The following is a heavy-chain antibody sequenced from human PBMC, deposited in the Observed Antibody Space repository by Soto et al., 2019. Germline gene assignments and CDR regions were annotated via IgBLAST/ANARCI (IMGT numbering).Heavy chain of an antibody. V-gene: IGHV4-31*03. CDR1: GGSISSGGYY. CDR3: ARFRFGESYFDY. D-gene: IGHD3-10*01. CDR2: IYYSGST. Sequence: QVQLQESGPGLVKPSQTLSLTCTVSGGSISSGGYYWSWIRQHPGKGLEWIGYIYYSGSTYYNPSLKYRVTISVDTSKHQFSLKLSSVTAADTAVYYCARFRFGESYFDYWGQGTLVTVSS. J-gene: IGHJ4*02.